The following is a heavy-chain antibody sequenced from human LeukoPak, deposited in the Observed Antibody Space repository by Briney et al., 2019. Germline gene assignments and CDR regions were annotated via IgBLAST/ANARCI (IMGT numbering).Heavy chain of an antibody. D-gene: IGHD2-8*02. Sequence: PGGSLRLSCAASGFTFSSYEMNWVRQAPGKGLEWVSYISSSSSYIYYADSVKGRFTISRDNAKNSLYLQMNSLRAEDTAVYYCARVTGGTTLDYWGQGTLVTVSS. CDR3: ARVTGGTTLDY. CDR1: GFTFSSYE. V-gene: IGHV3-21*05. CDR2: ISSSSSYI. J-gene: IGHJ4*02.